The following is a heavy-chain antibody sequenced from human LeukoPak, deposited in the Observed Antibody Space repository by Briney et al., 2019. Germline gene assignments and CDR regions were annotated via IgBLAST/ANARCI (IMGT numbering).Heavy chain of an antibody. CDR1: GYSSTSYC. CDR3: ARLPTYYDFWSGQGPFDY. J-gene: IGHJ4*02. D-gene: IGHD3-3*01. V-gene: IGHV5-51*01. CDR2: IYPGDSDT. Sequence: GEALKISCKGSGYSSTSYCIGWVRQITGKGLEWMGIIYPGDSDTRYSPSFQGQVTISADKSISTAYLQWSSLKASDTGMYYCARLPTYYDFWSGQGPFDYWGQGTLVTVSS.